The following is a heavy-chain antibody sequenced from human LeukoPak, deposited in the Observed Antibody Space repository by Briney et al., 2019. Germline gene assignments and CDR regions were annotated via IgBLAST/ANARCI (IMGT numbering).Heavy chain of an antibody. CDR3: AIFSGNYYKDYFDY. CDR1: GYTFTGYY. Sequence: ASVKVSYKASGYTFTGYYMHWVRQAPGQGLEWMGWINPNSGGTNYAQKFQGRVTMTRDTSISTAYMELSRLRSDDTAVYYCAIFSGNYYKDYFDYWGQGTLVTVSS. V-gene: IGHV1-2*02. CDR2: INPNSGGT. J-gene: IGHJ4*02. D-gene: IGHD3-10*01.